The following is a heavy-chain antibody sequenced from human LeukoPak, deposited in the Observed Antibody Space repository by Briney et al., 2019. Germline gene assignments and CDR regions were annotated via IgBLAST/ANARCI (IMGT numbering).Heavy chain of an antibody. CDR2: MKGDGSEI. CDR1: GFTFNTYY. Sequence: GVLRLSCAASGFTFNTYYMSWVRQAPGKGLEWVANMKGDGSEIYYLDSVRGRFAISRDNAQNSLYLQMNNLRVEDTAVYYCAREATIKAYNFDYWGQGTLVTVSS. J-gene: IGHJ4*02. D-gene: IGHD5-24*01. CDR3: AREATIKAYNFDY. V-gene: IGHV3-7*01.